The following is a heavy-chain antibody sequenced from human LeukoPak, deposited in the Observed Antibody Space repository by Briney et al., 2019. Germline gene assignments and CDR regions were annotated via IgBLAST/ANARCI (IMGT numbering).Heavy chain of an antibody. D-gene: IGHD5-12*01. Sequence: SVKVSCKASGGTFSSYAISWVRQPPGQGLEWMGGIITIFGTTNYAQKFQGRVTITADESTSTAYMELRSLRSEDTVVYYCARDVATYFDYWGQGTLVTVSS. V-gene: IGHV1-69*13. CDR1: GGTFSSYA. J-gene: IGHJ4*02. CDR2: IITIFGTT. CDR3: ARDVATYFDY.